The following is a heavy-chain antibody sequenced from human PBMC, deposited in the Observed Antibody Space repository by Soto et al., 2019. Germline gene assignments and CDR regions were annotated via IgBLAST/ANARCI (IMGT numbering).Heavy chain of an antibody. CDR2: IWYDGSNK. D-gene: IGHD1-20*01. V-gene: IGHV3-33*01. CDR3: ARASSSPHITMDG. Sequence: PGGSLRLSCAASGFTFSSYGMHWVRQAPGKGLEWVAVIWYDGSNKYYADSVKGRFTISRDNSKNTLYLQMNSLRAEDTAVYYGARASSSPHITMDGWGQGNTVTVSS. CDR1: GFTFSSYG. J-gene: IGHJ6*02.